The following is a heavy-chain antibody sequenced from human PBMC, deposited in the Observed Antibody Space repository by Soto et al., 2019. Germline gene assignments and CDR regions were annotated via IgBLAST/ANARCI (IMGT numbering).Heavy chain of an antibody. V-gene: IGHV3-30-3*01. CDR1: GFTFSTYA. D-gene: IGHD3-22*01. Sequence: LRLSCAASGFTFSTYAMHWVRQAPGKGLEWVAGIAYAGRSKYYADSVKGRFTISRDDSKNTLFLQMNSLRPEDTAVYFCARGRYSDTSEYYFFYWGDGTRV. CDR3: ARGRYSDTSEYYFFY. CDR2: IAYAGRSK. J-gene: IGHJ4*01.